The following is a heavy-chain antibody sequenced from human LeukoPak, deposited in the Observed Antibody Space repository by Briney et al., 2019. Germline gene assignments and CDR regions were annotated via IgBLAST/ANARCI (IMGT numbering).Heavy chain of an antibody. CDR3: AKDSVFKGDSTYYFDY. CDR1: GFTFSSYG. D-gene: IGHD2-2*01. Sequence: PGGSLRLSCAASGFTFSSYGMHWVRQAPGKGLEWVAFIRYDGSNKYYADSVKGRFTISRDNSKNTLYLQMNSLRAEDAAVYYCAKDSVFKGDSTYYFDYWGQGTLVTVSS. V-gene: IGHV3-30*02. J-gene: IGHJ4*02. CDR2: IRYDGSNK.